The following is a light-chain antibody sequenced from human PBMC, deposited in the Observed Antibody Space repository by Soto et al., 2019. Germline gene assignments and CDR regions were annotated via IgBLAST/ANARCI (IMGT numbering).Light chain of an antibody. CDR3: QQYGSSPSS. V-gene: IGKV3-11*01. Sequence: EVVLTQSPATLSLSPGERATLSCRASQSIRNYLAWYQQKPGQSPRLLIYDASNRATGIPARFSGSGSGTDFILTISSLEPEDSGVYYCQQYGSSPSSFGQGTRLQI. CDR2: DAS. CDR1: QSIRNY. J-gene: IGKJ2*01.